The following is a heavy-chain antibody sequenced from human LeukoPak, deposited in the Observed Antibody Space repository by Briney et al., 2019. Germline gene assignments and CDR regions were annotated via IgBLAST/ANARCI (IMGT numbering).Heavy chain of an antibody. J-gene: IGHJ3*02. Sequence: SETLSLTCTVSGGSISSYYWSWIRQPPGKGLEWIGYIYYSGSTNYNPSLKSRVTISVDTSKNQFSLKLSSVTAADAAVYYCARVPGSYRWGAFDIWGQGTMVTVSS. V-gene: IGHV4-59*01. D-gene: IGHD1-26*01. CDR1: GGSISSYY. CDR2: IYYSGST. CDR3: ARVPGSYRWGAFDI.